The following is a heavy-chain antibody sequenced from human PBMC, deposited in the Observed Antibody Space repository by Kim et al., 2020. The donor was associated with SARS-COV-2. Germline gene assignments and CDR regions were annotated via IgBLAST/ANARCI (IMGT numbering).Heavy chain of an antibody. CDR3: ARVSSSWYKESDY. Sequence: SETLSLTCXVSGGSISSSSYYWGWIRQPPGKGLEWIGSIYYSGSTYYNPSLKSRVTISVDTSKNQFSLKLSFVTAADTSVYYCARVSSSWYKESDYWGQGTLVTVSS. CDR2: IYYSGST. D-gene: IGHD6-13*01. J-gene: IGHJ4*02. CDR1: GGSISSSSYY. V-gene: IGHV4-39*01.